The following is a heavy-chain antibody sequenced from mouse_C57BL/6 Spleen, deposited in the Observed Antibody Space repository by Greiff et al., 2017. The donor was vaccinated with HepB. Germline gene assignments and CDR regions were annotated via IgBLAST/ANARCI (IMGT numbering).Heavy chain of an antibody. J-gene: IGHJ4*01. V-gene: IGHV1-5*01. CDR1: GYTFTSYW. D-gene: IGHD2-4*01. CDR3: TRSLYYDYDKGAMDY. Sequence: EVKVVESGTVLARPGASVKMSCKTSGYTFTSYWMHWVKQRPGQGLEWIGAIYPGNSDTSYNQKFKGKAKLTAVTSASTAYMELSSLTNEDSAVYYCTRSLYYDYDKGAMDYWGQGTSVTVSS. CDR2: IYPGNSDT.